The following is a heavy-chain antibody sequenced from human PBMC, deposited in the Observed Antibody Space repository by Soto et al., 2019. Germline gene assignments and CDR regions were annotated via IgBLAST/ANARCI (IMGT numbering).Heavy chain of an antibody. J-gene: IGHJ4*02. CDR3: AKARGL. Sequence: PSETLSLTCAVSGCSISSGGYSWSWIRQPPGKGLEWIGYIYHSGSTYYNPSLKSRVTISVDRSKNQFSLKLSSVTAADTAVYYCAKARGLGGEGTLVTVPS. CDR1: GCSISSGGYS. V-gene: IGHV4-30-2*01. CDR2: IYHSGST.